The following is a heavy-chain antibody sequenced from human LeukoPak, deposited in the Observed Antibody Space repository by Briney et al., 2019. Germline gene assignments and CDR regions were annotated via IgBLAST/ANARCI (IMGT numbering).Heavy chain of an antibody. D-gene: IGHD6-19*01. V-gene: IGHV4-59*01. CDR2: IYYSGST. J-gene: IGHJ4*02. CDR1: GGSFSGYY. Sequence: SETLSLTCAVYGGSFSGYYWSWIRQPPGKGLEWIGYIYYSGSTNYNPSLKSRVIISVDTSKNQFSLKLSSVTAADTAVYYCTGGSSGWPDYWGQGTLVTVSS. CDR3: TGGSSGWPDY.